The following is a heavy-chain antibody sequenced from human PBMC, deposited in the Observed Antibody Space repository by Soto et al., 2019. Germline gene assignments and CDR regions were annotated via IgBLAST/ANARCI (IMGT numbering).Heavy chain of an antibody. CDR1: GFTFSSYG. J-gene: IGHJ3*02. CDR3: ATDRGYCSGGSYRRGAFDI. CDR2: ISYDGSNK. V-gene: IGHV3-30*03. Sequence: QVQLVESGGGVVQPGRSLRLSCAASGFTFSSYGMHWVRQAPGKGLEGVAVISYDGSNKYYADSVKGGYTISSDNSKNTLYLQMNSRRAEDTAVYYCATDRGYCSGGSYRRGAFDIWGEGTMVTVSS. D-gene: IGHD2-15*01.